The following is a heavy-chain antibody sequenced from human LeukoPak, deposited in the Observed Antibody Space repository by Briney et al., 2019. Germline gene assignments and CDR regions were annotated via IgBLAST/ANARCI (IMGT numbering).Heavy chain of an antibody. J-gene: IGHJ6*02. CDR1: GFTFSSYG. Sequence: GRSLRLSCAASGFTFSSYGMHWVRQAPGKGLEWVAVISYDGSNKYYADSVKGRFTISRGNSKNTLYLQMNSLRAVDTAVYYCAKGGANIVVVVAPRDYYGMDAWGQGTTVTVSS. CDR2: ISYDGSNK. V-gene: IGHV3-30*18. CDR3: AKGGANIVVVVAPRDYYGMDA. D-gene: IGHD2-15*01.